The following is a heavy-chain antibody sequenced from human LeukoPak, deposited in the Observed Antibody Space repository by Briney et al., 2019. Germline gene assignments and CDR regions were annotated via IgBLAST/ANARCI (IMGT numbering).Heavy chain of an antibody. J-gene: IGHJ6*02. Sequence: ASVTVSCKASGYTFTSYAMNWVRQAPGQGLEWMGWINTNTGNPTYAQGFTGRFVFSLDTSVSTAYLQISSLKAEDTAVYYCARAGIQLKSSRYYYYYGMDVWGQGTTVTVSS. CDR3: ARAGIQLKSSRYYYYYGMDV. D-gene: IGHD5-18*01. CDR1: GYTFTSYA. V-gene: IGHV7-4-1*02. CDR2: INTNTGNP.